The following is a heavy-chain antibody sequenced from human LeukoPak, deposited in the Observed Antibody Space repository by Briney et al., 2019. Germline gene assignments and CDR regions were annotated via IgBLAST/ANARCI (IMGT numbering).Heavy chain of an antibody. CDR3: AKDAQRGFDYSNSLES. J-gene: IGHJ5*01. Sequence: PGGSLILSCAASGFTYSRYGMHWVRQAPGKGLEWVAVIWSDGTQKYYGDAVKGRFTISRDNSMKTLFLQMNSLRGDDTAVYYCAKDAQRGFDYSNSLESWGQGTLVTVSS. CDR2: IWSDGTQK. D-gene: IGHD4-11*01. CDR1: GFTYSRYG. V-gene: IGHV3-33*06.